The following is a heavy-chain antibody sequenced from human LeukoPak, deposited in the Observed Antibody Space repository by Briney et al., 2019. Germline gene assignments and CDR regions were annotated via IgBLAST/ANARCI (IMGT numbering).Heavy chain of an antibody. CDR1: GFTFSSYA. D-gene: IGHD5-18*01. Sequence: GGSLRLSCAASGFTFSSYAMSWVRQAPGKGLEWVSAISGSGGSTYYADSVKGRFTISRDNSKNTLYLQMNSLRAEDTAVYYCAKGGYSYVPVYYYYYGMDVWGQGTTVTVSS. CDR2: ISGSGGST. J-gene: IGHJ6*02. CDR3: AKGGYSYVPVYYYYYGMDV. V-gene: IGHV3-23*01.